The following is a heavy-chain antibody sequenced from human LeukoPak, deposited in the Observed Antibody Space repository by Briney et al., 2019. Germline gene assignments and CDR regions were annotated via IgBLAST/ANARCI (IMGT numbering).Heavy chain of an antibody. J-gene: IGHJ5*02. CDR3: AREGNDILTGYYRAGNWFDP. D-gene: IGHD3-9*01. CDR1: GYTFTSYY. Sequence: GSSVKVSCKASGYTFTSYYMHWVRQAPGQGLEWMGIINPSGGSTSYAQKFQGRVTMTRDTSTSTVYMELSSLRSEDTAMYYCAREGNDILTGYYRAGNWFDPWGQGTLVTVSS. CDR2: INPSGGST. V-gene: IGHV1-46*01.